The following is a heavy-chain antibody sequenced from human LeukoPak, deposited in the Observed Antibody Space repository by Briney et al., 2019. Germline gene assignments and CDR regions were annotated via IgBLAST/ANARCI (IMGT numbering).Heavy chain of an antibody. CDR1: GFTFSSYA. J-gene: IGHJ4*02. CDR2: ISGSGGST. CDR3: AREMGSSSWYGN. D-gene: IGHD6-13*01. Sequence: AGGSLRLSCAASGFTFSSYAMSWVRQAPGKGLEWVSAISGSGGSTYYADSVKGRFTISRDNAKNSLYLQMNSLRAEDTAVYYCAREMGSSSWYGNWGQGTLVTVSS. V-gene: IGHV3-23*01.